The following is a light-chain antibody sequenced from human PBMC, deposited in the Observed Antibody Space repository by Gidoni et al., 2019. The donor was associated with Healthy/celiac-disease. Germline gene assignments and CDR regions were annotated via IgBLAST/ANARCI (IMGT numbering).Light chain of an antibody. Sequence: QSALTQPASVSGSPGQSITISCTGTSRDVGSYNLVSWYQQHPGKAPKLMIYEGSKRPSGVSNRFSGSKSGNTASLTISGLQAEDEADYYCRSYAGSSLDVVFGGGTKLTVL. J-gene: IGLJ2*01. CDR3: RSYAGSSLDVV. CDR1: SRDVGSYNL. CDR2: EGS. V-gene: IGLV2-23*01.